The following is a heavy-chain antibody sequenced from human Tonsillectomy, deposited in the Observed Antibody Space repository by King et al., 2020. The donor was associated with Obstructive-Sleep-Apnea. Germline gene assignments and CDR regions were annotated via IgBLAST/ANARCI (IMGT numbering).Heavy chain of an antibody. CDR3: ARCGYGDYYDMDL. V-gene: IGHV5-51*01. D-gene: IGHD4-17*01. CDR1: GYSFTGYW. J-gene: IGHJ6*02. CDR2: IYPSDSDT. Sequence: VQLVESGAEVKKPGESLKISCEGSGYSFTGYWIGWVRQMPGKGLEWMGIIYPSDSDTRYSPSFQGQVTISADKSVSTAYLQWSSLQAPDTATYYCARCGYGDYYDMDLWGQGTTVTVSS.